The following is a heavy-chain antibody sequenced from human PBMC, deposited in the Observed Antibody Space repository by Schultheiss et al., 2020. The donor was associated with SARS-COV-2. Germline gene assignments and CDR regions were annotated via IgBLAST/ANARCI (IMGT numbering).Heavy chain of an antibody. CDR3: ARWGTITIFGVVIVQAFDI. J-gene: IGHJ3*02. Sequence: GGSLRLSCAASGFTFSSYSMNWVRQAPGKGLEWVSDIWISSSYTDSADSVKGRFAISRDNTKNSLYLQMNSLRAEDTAVYYCARWGTITIFGVVIVQAFDIWGQGTMVTVSS. D-gene: IGHD3-3*01. CDR1: GFTFSSYS. CDR2: IWISSSYT. V-gene: IGHV3-21*01.